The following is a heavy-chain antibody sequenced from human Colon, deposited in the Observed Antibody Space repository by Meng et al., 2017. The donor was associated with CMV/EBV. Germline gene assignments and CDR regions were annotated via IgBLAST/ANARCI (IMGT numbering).Heavy chain of an antibody. J-gene: IGHJ3*02. CDR1: GDSVSGDSYY. V-gene: IGHV4-61*01. Sequence: GSLRLSCIVSGDSVSGDSYYWSWIRQPPGKGLEWIGYIYYSGGTNYNPSLKSRVTISVDTSKNQFSLRLSSVTAADTAVYYCARDCSSTRCYEGYRAFDIWGQGTKVTVSS. CDR2: IYYSGGT. D-gene: IGHD2-2*01. CDR3: ARDCSSTRCYEGYRAFDI.